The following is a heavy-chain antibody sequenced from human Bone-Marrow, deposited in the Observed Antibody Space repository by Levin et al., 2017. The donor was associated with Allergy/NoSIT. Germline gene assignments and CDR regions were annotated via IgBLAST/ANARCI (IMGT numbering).Heavy chain of an antibody. Sequence: GGSLRLSCQGSGSQFTDYWIGWVRQLPGKGLEWLGNIYPGDSETRSSPSFQGQFTFSVDTSMNTAYLQWDSLRASDTAMYYCARQSDALPPYDGEWVEEHYFDHWGQGTLVTGSS. CDR3: ARQSDALPPYDGEWVEEHYFDH. V-gene: IGHV5-51*01. CDR2: IYPGDSET. J-gene: IGHJ4*02. CDR1: GSQFTDYW. D-gene: IGHD3-10*01.